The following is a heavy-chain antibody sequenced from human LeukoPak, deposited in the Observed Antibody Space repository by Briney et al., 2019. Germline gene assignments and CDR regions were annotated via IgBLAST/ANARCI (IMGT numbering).Heavy chain of an antibody. CDR3: TTAVESY. D-gene: IGHD3-3*01. CDR2: IKSKINGGSI. J-gene: IGHJ4*02. Sequence: GGSLRLSCAASGFTFSNALLTWVRQAPGKGLEWVGRIKSKINGGSIDYAAPVKGRFTISRDDTKNTLYLHMNSLKTEDTAVYYCTTAVESYWGQGTQVTVSS. CDR1: GFTFSNAL. V-gene: IGHV3-15*01.